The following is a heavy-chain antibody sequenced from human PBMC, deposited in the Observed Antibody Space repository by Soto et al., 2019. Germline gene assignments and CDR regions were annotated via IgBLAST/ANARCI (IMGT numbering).Heavy chain of an antibody. CDR1: GFTFSNYA. J-gene: IGHJ4*02. CDR3: AKDRQFRSYYESAGHYNN. D-gene: IGHD3-9*01. Sequence: GGSLRLSCAASGFTFSNYAMTWVRQAPGKGLEWVSTISGSGFTTYYADSVKGRFTISRDNSKNTIYLQMSSLRADDTAVYYCAKDRQFRSYYESAGHYNNWGQGTLVTAPQ. V-gene: IGHV3-23*01. CDR2: ISGSGFTT.